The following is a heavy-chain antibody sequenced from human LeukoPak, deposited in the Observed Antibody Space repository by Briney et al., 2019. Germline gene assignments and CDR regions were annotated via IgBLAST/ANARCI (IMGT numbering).Heavy chain of an antibody. J-gene: IGHJ5*02. CDR1: GGSFSGYY. Sequence: PSETLSLTCAAYGGSFSGYYWNWIRQSPGMGLEWIGEINHSGSTNYNPSLKSRVTISVGTPRNQFSLSLTSVTAADTAVYYCARGRVQYYFGSGSQGWFDPRGQGTLVTVSS. CDR3: ARGRVQYYFGSGSQGWFDP. V-gene: IGHV4-34*01. D-gene: IGHD3-10*01. CDR2: INHSGST.